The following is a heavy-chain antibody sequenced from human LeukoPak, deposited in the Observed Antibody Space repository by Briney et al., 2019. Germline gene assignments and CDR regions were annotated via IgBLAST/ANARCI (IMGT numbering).Heavy chain of an antibody. D-gene: IGHD3-10*02. V-gene: IGHV3-48*03. CDR1: GFTFSSYE. J-gene: IGHJ6*04. CDR3: AELGITMIGGV. CDR2: ISSSGSTI. Sequence: GGSLRLSCAASGFTFSSYEMNWVRQAPGNGLEWVSYISSSGSTIYYADSVKGRFTISRDNAKNSLYLQMNSLRAEDTAVYYCAELGITMIGGVWGKGTTVTVSS.